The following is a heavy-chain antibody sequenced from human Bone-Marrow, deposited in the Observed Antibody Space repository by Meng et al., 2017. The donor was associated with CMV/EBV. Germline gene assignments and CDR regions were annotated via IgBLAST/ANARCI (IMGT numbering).Heavy chain of an antibody. D-gene: IGHD2-8*01. Sequence: ASVKVSCTASGHTFTGYYMHWVRQAPGQGLEWMGWINPNSGGTNYAQKFQGRVTMTRDTSISTAYMELSRLRSDDTAVYYCARDGGGYCTNGVCLMYYYYGMAVWTQGTTVTFSS. J-gene: IGHJ6*02. V-gene: IGHV1-2*02. CDR3: ARDGGGYCTNGVCLMYYYYGMAV. CDR1: GHTFTGYY. CDR2: INPNSGGT.